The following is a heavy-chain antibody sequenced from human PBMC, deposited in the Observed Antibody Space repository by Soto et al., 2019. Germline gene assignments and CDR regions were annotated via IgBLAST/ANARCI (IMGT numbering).Heavy chain of an antibody. J-gene: IGHJ5*02. D-gene: IGHD6-19*01. CDR2: INPSGGST. CDR1: GYTFTSYY. CDR3: ARVPSSGWRLRPKGGFDP. V-gene: IGHV1-46*01. Sequence: ASVKVSCKASGYTFTSYYMHWVRQAPGQGLEWMGIINPSGGSTSYAQKFQGRVTMTRDTSTSTVYMELSSLRSADTAVYYCARVPSSGWRLRPKGGFDPWGQGTLVTVSS.